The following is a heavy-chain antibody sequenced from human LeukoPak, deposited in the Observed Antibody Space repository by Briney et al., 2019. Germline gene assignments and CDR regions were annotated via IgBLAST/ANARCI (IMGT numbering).Heavy chain of an antibody. CDR1: GGAISSYH. CDR3: ARVGDYALKD. CDR2: IYTSGST. D-gene: IGHD3-16*01. V-gene: IGHV4-4*07. J-gene: IGHJ4*02. Sequence: SETLSLTCTVSGGAISSYHWSWIRQPAGKGLEWIGRIYTSGSTNYNPSLKSRVTMSVDTSKNQFSLNLGSVTAADTAVYYCARVGDYALKDWGQGTLVTVSS.